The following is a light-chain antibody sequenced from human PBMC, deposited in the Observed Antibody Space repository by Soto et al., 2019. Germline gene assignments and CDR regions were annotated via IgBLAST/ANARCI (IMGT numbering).Light chain of an antibody. V-gene: IGKV1-17*03. Sequence: VRITHSPSAMSSSVLYIFTITCRASQGIGNYLLWFQQKPGKVPKRMIYAAYSLESGVPSRFSGSGSGPDYTLTLRSLQPEDFAPYFCQQSSESTPTLGGGTKVDI. CDR2: AAY. CDR1: QGIGNY. J-gene: IGKJ4*01. CDR3: QQSSESTPT.